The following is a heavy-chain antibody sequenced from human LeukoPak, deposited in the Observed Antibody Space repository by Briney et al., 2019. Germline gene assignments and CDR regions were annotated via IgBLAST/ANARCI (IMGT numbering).Heavy chain of an antibody. D-gene: IGHD2-8*01. CDR3: ALISYCTTVTCYYLDY. J-gene: IGHJ4*02. CDR1: GYTFTTYP. CDR2: ITTYNGDT. V-gene: IGHV1-18*01. Sequence: GASVNVPCETSGYTFTTYPINWVRQAPGQGLEWMGWITTYNGDTNYAQNLQGRVTMTADTSTSTAYMELRSLRSDDTAVYYCALISYCTTVTCYYLDYWGQGTLVTVSS.